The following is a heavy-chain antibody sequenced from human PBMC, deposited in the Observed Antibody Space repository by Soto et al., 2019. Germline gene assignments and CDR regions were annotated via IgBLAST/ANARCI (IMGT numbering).Heavy chain of an antibody. V-gene: IGHV1-2*04. CDR3: ARGDSTDCSNGVCSFFYNHDMDV. J-gene: IGHJ6*02. CDR2: INPKSGGT. Sequence: ASVKVSCKASGHSFTDYHIHWVRQAPGQGLEWLGRINPKSGGTSTAQKFQGWVTMTTDTSISTASMELTRLTSDDTAIYYCARGDSTDCSNGVCSFFYNHDMDVWGQGTTVTAP. D-gene: IGHD2-8*01. CDR1: GHSFTDYH.